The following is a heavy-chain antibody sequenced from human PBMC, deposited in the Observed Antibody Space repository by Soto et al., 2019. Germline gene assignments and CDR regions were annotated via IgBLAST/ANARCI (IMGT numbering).Heavy chain of an antibody. V-gene: IGHV3-33*01. J-gene: IGHJ4*02. Sequence: QVQLVESGGGVVQPGRSLRLSCAASGSTFSSYGMHWVRQAPGKGLEWVAVIWYDGSNKYYADSVKGRFTISRDNSKNTLYLQMNSLRAEDTAVYYCARQLGKAVALDYWGQGTLVTVSS. CDR1: GSTFSSYG. CDR2: IWYDGSNK. D-gene: IGHD6-19*01. CDR3: ARQLGKAVALDY.